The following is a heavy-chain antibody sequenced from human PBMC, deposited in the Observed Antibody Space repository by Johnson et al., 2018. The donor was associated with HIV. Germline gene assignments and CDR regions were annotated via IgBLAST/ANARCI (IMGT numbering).Heavy chain of an antibody. CDR3: AKDQYCGGDCYPDAFDI. D-gene: IGHD2-21*02. CDR2: ISYDGSNK. J-gene: IGHJ3*02. Sequence: QMQLVESGGGVVQPGRSLRLSCAASGFTFSSYAMHWVRQAPGKGLEWVAVISYDGSNKYYADSVKGRFTISRDNSKNTLYLQMNSLRAEDTAVYYCAKDQYCGGDCYPDAFDIWGQGTMVTVSS. CDR1: GFTFSSYA. V-gene: IGHV3-30*04.